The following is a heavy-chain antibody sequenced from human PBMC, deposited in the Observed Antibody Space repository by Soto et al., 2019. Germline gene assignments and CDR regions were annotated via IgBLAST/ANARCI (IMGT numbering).Heavy chain of an antibody. J-gene: IGHJ4*02. Sequence: QVQLVQSGAEVKETGASVKVSCKASGYTFTSYGINWVRQAPGQGLEWMGWISGYNGNTNYAQKLQGRVTMTTDTSTGTAYMELRSLRSDNTAVYYCARTPWDLPCPLVYWGQGTLVTVSS. V-gene: IGHV1-18*04. CDR1: GYTFTSYG. CDR2: ISGYNGNT. CDR3: ARTPWDLPCPLVY. D-gene: IGHD1-26*01.